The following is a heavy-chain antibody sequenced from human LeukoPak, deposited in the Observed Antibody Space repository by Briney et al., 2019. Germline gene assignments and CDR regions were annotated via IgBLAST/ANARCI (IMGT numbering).Heavy chain of an antibody. CDR2: ISYDGSNK. CDR3: AKGSIVGASYFDY. J-gene: IGHJ4*02. D-gene: IGHD1-26*01. CDR1: GFTFSSYG. Sequence: EAGRSLRHSCAASGFTFSSYGMHWVRQAPGKGLEWVAVISYDGSNKYYADSVKGRFTISRDNSKNTLYLQMNSLRAEDTAVYYCAKGSIVGASYFDYWGQGTLITVSS. V-gene: IGHV3-30*18.